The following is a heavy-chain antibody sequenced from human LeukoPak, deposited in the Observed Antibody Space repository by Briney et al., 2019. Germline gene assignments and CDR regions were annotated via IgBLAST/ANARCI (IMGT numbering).Heavy chain of an antibody. Sequence: SETLSLTCAVYGGSFSGYYWSWLRQPPGKGLEWIGEINHSGSTNYNPSLKRRVPISVDMSKNQFPLSLSSVTAADTAVYYCARDGKYIAVAGIVGYYFDYWGQGPLVTVSS. CDR3: ARDGKYIAVAGIVGYYFDY. D-gene: IGHD6-19*01. CDR1: GGSFSGYY. CDR2: INHSGST. J-gene: IGHJ4*02. V-gene: IGHV4-34*01.